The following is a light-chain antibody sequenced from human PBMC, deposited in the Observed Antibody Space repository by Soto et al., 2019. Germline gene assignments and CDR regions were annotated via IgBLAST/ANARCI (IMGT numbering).Light chain of an antibody. CDR2: KVS. CDR1: QSLVYSDGNTY. Sequence: DVVMTQSPLSLPVTLGQPASISCRSSQSLVYSDGNTYLNWFQQRPGQSPRRLLYKVSNRDSGVPDRFSGSGSGTDFTLKISRVEAEDVGGYDCMQGTHWPPWTFGQGTKVEI. V-gene: IGKV2-30*01. J-gene: IGKJ1*01. CDR3: MQGTHWPPWT.